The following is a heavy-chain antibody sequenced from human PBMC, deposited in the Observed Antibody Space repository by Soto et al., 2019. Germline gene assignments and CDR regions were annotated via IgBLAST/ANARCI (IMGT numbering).Heavy chain of an antibody. Sequence: EVQLVESGGGLVQPGGSARLSCTASGFSVSGWYMDWVRQAPGKGLEWVARLKDRSQNYATEYAESVKGRFTVSRHAFQNSMYLKLNSLQIEDTAGYYCAREGDARWLDSWGQGTLVTVS. V-gene: IGHV3-72*01. J-gene: IGHJ5*01. CDR2: LKDRSQNYAT. CDR1: GFSVSGWY. CDR3: AREGDARWLDS. D-gene: IGHD1-26*01.